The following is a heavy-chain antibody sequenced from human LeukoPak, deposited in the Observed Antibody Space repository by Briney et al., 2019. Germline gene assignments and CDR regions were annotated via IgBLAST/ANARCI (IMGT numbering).Heavy chain of an antibody. CDR1: GFSFSTYG. J-gene: IGHJ4*02. CDR2: IWYDASGQ. V-gene: IGHV3-33*01. Sequence: GGSLRLSCAASGFSFSTYGMHWVRQAPGKGLEWVAMIWYDASGQHYADSVKSRITINPDTSKNQFSLQLNSVTPEDTAVYYCARDSSSSWEPVFDYWGQGTLVTVSS. D-gene: IGHD6-13*01. CDR3: ARDSSSSWEPVFDY.